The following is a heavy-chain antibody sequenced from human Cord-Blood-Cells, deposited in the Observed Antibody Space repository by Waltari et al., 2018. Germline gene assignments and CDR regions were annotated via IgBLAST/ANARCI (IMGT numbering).Heavy chain of an antibody. CDR3: ARSAYGGNSYYYYYYMDV. V-gene: IGHV4-39*07. CDR2: SYYSGST. D-gene: IGHD4-17*01. Sequence: QLQLQESGPGLVKPSETLSLTCTVPGGPISSSSYSWGWIRKPPGKGLEWIGSSYYSGSTYYNPSLKSRVTISVDTSKNQFSLKLSSVTAADTAVYYCARSAYGGNSYYYYYYMDVWGKGTTVTVSS. CDR1: GGPISSSSYS. J-gene: IGHJ6*03.